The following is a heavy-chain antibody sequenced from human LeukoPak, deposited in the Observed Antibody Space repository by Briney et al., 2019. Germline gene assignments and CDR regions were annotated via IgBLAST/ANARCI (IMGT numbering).Heavy chain of an antibody. CDR2: IYTSGST. CDR3: ARDFRDMVRGQNYYYYYVDV. J-gene: IGHJ6*03. Sequence: PSETLSLTCTVSGGSISSGSYYWSWIRQPAGKGLEWIGRIYTSGSTNYNPSLKSRVTISVDTSKNQFSLKLSSVTAADTAVYYCARDFRDMVRGQNYYYYYVDVWGKGTTVTISS. D-gene: IGHD3-10*01. CDR1: GGSISSGSYY. V-gene: IGHV4-61*02.